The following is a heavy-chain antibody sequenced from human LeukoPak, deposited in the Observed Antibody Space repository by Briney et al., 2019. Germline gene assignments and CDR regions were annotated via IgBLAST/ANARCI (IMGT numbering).Heavy chain of an antibody. J-gene: IGHJ4*02. CDR3: AKDLDYGDYVIDY. CDR2: ISYDGSNK. CDR1: GFTFSSYD. Sequence: GGSLRLSCAASGFTFSSYDMHWVRQAPGKGLEWVAVISYDGSNKYYADSVKGRFTISRDNSKNTSYLQMNSLRAEDTAVYYCAKDLDYGDYVIDYWGQGTLVTVSS. V-gene: IGHV3-30*18. D-gene: IGHD4-17*01.